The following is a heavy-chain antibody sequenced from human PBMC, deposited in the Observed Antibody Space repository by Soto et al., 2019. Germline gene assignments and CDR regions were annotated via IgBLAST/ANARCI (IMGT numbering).Heavy chain of an antibody. CDR2: INHSGST. V-gene: IGHV4-34*01. D-gene: IGHD3-9*01. J-gene: IGHJ5*02. Sequence: ETLSLTCAVYGGSFSGYYWSWIRQPPGKGLEWIGEINHSGSTNYNPSLKSRVTISVDTSKNQFSLKLSSVTAADTAVYYCARVGRRILRYMDWFDPWGQGTLVTVSS. CDR1: GGSFSGYY. CDR3: ARVGRRILRYMDWFDP.